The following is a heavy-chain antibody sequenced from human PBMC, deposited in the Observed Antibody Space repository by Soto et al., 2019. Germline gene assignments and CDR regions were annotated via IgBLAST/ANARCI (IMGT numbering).Heavy chain of an antibody. J-gene: IGHJ6*02. V-gene: IGHV3-33*01. D-gene: IGHD2-15*01. CDR1: GFTFSSYG. CDR3: ARVREYCSGGSCPPRYGMDV. CDR2: IWYDGSNK. Sequence: QVQLVESGGGVVQPGRSLRLSCAASGFTFSSYGMHWVRQAPGKGLGWVAVIWYDGSNKYYADSVKGRFTISRDNSKNTLYLQMNSLRAEDTAVYYCARVREYCSGGSCPPRYGMDVWGQGTTVTVSS.